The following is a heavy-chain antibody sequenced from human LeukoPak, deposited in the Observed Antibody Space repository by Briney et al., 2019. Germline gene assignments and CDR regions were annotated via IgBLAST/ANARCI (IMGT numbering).Heavy chain of an antibody. CDR2: INPSRGST. J-gene: IGHJ6*03. CDR3: AREKGRRFGELWTYYYYYMDV. D-gene: IGHD3-10*01. Sequence: ASVKVSCKASGYTFTSYYIYWVRQAPGQGLEWMGIINPSRGSTNYAQRFQGRVTMTTDTSTSTAYMELRSLRSDDTAVYYCAREKGRRFGELWTYYYYYMDVWGKGTTVTISS. CDR1: GYTFTSYY. V-gene: IGHV1-46*01.